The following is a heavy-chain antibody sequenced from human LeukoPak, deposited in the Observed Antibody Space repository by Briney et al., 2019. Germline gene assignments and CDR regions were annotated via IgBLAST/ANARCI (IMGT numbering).Heavy chain of an antibody. CDR3: GRVQKTQTGGTPDY. V-gene: IGHV3-7*01. Sequence: GGSLGLSCAASGFTFSTFWMTWVRQAPGKGLEWVANINQDGSEKDYVDSVKGRFTISRDNAKNSLYLQVNSLRDDDTAVYYCGRVQKTQTGGTPDYWGQGTLVTVSS. CDR1: GFTFSTFW. J-gene: IGHJ4*02. D-gene: IGHD1-14*01. CDR2: INQDGSEK.